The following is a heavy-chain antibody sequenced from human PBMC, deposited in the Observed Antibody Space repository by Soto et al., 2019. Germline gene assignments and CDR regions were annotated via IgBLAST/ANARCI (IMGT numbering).Heavy chain of an antibody. V-gene: IGHV6-1*01. D-gene: IGHD1-7*01. J-gene: IGHJ6*03. CDR3: AGTTSFQWYYMDV. Sequence: PSQTLSLTCAISGDSVSSNSAAWNWIRQSPSRGLEWLGRTYYRSRWYNDYTVSVGSRITVNPDTSKNQFSLHLNSVTPEDTAVYYCAGTTSFQWYYMDVWGKGTTVTVSS. CDR1: GDSVSSNSAA. CDR2: TYYRSRWYN.